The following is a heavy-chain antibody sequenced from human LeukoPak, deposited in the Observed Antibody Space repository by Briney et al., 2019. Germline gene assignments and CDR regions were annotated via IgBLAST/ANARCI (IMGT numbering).Heavy chain of an antibody. J-gene: IGHJ5*02. CDR1: GGSISNSY. Sequence: SETLSLTCTVSGGSISNSYWSWTRQSPGKGLEWIGNIYYSGSTNYNPSLMSRVTISVDTSKNQFSLKLSSVTAADTAVYYCARKRAAAGLTDWFDPWGQGTLVTVSS. V-gene: IGHV4-59*08. CDR3: ARKRAAAGLTDWFDP. D-gene: IGHD6-13*01. CDR2: IYYSGST.